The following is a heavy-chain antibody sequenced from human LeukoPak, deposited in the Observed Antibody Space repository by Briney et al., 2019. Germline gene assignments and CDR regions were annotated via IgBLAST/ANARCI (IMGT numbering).Heavy chain of an antibody. Sequence: GGSLRLSCAASGFTFSSYWMSWVRQAPGKGLEWVANIKQDGSEKNYVDSVKGRFTISRDNAKNSLYLQMNSLRADDTAVYYCGRLWFGELYLPFDYWGQGTLVTVSS. CDR1: GFTFSSYW. CDR2: IKQDGSEK. CDR3: GRLWFGELYLPFDY. V-gene: IGHV3-7*01. J-gene: IGHJ4*02. D-gene: IGHD3-10*01.